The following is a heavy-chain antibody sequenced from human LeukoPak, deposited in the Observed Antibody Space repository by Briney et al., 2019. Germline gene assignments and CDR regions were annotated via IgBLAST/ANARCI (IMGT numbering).Heavy chain of an antibody. CDR2: ISSSSGYI. CDR3: ARAGERHDAFDI. V-gene: IGHV3-21*01. J-gene: IGHJ3*02. D-gene: IGHD1-1*01. CDR1: GFTFSSYS. Sequence: GGSLRLSCAASGFTFSSYSMNWVRQAPGKGLEWVSSISSSSGYIYYADSVKGRFTISRDNAKNSLYLQMNSLRAEDTAVYYCARAGERHDAFDIWGQGTMVTVSS.